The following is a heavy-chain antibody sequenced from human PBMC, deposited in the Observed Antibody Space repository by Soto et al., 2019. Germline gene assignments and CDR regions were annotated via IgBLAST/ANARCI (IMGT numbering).Heavy chain of an antibody. Sequence: EVQLVESGGGWVQPGGSLSLSCAASGFGFSKYWWSWARQVPGTGLEWVANIKEEGRGTYYVDSVRGRFTISRDNAKTSLYLQMNSLRAEDTAVYYCAKGGHIDFCGQGTLVTVSS. D-gene: IGHD3-16*01. CDR1: GFGFSKYW. CDR3: AKGGHIDF. V-gene: IGHV3-7*03. CDR2: IKEEGRGT. J-gene: IGHJ4*02.